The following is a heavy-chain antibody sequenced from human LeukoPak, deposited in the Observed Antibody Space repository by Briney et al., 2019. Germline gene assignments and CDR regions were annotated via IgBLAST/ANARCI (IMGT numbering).Heavy chain of an antibody. J-gene: IGHJ6*03. CDR1: GGSISSYY. Sequence: PSETLSLTCTVSGGSISSYYWSWIRQPPGKGLEWIGYIYTSGSTNYNPSLKSRVTISVDTSKNQFSLKLSSVTAADTAVYYCARHVRRVYYYYYMDVWGKGTTVTVSS. V-gene: IGHV4-4*09. CDR2: IYTSGST. CDR3: ARHVRRVYYYYYMDV.